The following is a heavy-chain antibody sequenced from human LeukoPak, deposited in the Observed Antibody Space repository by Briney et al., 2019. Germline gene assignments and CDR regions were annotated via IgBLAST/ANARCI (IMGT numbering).Heavy chain of an antibody. CDR3: ARVHHWRAFDI. D-gene: IGHD1-1*01. J-gene: IGHJ3*02. CDR1: GYTFTSYY. CDR2: INPSGGST. V-gene: IGHV1-46*01. Sequence: ASVKVSCKASGYTFTSYYMHWVRQAPGQGLEWMGIINPSGGSTSYAQKFQGRVTMTRDMSTSTVYMELSSLRSEDTAVYYCARVHHWRAFDIWGQGTMVTVSS.